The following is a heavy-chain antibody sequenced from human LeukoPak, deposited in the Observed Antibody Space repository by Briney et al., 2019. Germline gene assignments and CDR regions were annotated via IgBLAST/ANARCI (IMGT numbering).Heavy chain of an antibody. J-gene: IGHJ4*02. CDR3: ARVSCSGGNCFCDY. Sequence: QPGGSLRLSCAASEFAFSNFEMIWLRQTPGRGLEGVSYISGGGGTIYYADSVKGRFTISRDNAKNSLYLQMNTLTAEDTAVYYCARVSCSGGNCFCDYWGQGTLVTVSS. CDR1: EFAFSNFE. CDR2: ISGGGGTI. V-gene: IGHV3-48*03. D-gene: IGHD2-15*01.